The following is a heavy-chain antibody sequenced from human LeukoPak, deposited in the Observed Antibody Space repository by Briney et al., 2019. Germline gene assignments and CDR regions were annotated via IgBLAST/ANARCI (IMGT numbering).Heavy chain of an antibody. Sequence: SETLSLTCAVYGGSFSGYYWSWIRQPPGKGLEWIGEINRSGSTNYNPSLKSRVTISVDTSKNQFSLKLSSVTAADTAVYYCARGNSGNSYRRVAFDIWGQGTMVTVSS. V-gene: IGHV4-34*01. CDR2: INRSGST. CDR3: ARGNSGNSYRRVAFDI. J-gene: IGHJ3*02. CDR1: GGSFSGYY. D-gene: IGHD4-23*01.